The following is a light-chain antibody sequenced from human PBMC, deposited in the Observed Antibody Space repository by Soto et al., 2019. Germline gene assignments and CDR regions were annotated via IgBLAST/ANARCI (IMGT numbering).Light chain of an antibody. CDR3: SSYTTTNIYV. Sequence: QSVLTQPASVSGSPGRSITISCTTSSSDVGDYNYVSWYQKYPGKAPKLIIYEVYNRPPGISNRFSGSKSGNTASLAISGLQAEHEADYYCSSYTTTNIYVLGTGTKV. J-gene: IGLJ1*01. CDR2: EVY. V-gene: IGLV2-14*03. CDR1: SSDVGDYNY.